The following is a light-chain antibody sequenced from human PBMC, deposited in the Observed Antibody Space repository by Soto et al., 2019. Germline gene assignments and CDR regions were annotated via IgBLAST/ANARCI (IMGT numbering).Light chain of an antibody. Sequence: QSALTQPASVSGSPGQSIVISCTGTSSDVGGYNYVSWYQQHPGKAPKLMIYDVSNWPSGVSNRFSGSKSGNTASLTISGLQAEDEADYYCTSYTTSNTWVFGGGTKVTVL. CDR1: SSDVGGYNY. J-gene: IGLJ3*02. CDR3: TSYTTSNTWV. V-gene: IGLV2-14*01. CDR2: DVS.